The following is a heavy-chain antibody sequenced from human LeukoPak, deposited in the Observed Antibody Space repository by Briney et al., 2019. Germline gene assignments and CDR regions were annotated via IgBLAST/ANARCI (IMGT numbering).Heavy chain of an antibody. CDR1: GGSISSYY. Sequence: SETLSLTCTVSGGSISSYYWSWIRQPPGKGLEWSGYIYYTGSTNYNPSLKSRVTISVDTSKNQFSLKLSPVTAADTAVYYCARADSYYDSSGYYHWGQGTLVTVSS. V-gene: IGHV4-59*12. CDR2: IYYTGST. D-gene: IGHD3-22*01. CDR3: ARADSYYDSSGYYH. J-gene: IGHJ4*02.